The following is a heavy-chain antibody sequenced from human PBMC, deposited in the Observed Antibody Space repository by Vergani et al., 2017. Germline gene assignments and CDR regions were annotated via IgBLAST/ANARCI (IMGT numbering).Heavy chain of an antibody. Sequence: QVHLNEAGPGLVKPSQTLSLTCTVSGASITSGSFYWSWIRQPAGKGLEWIGRIHASWTKKYNPSLRSRVNLSVDTSKNHLSLKMISMTASDTAVYYCVRDSSRSDLRGVYWFDTCGQGTLVSVSS. CDR2: IHASWTK. CDR3: VRDSSRSDLRGVYWFDT. V-gene: IGHV4-61*02. D-gene: IGHD3-10*01. CDR1: GASITSGSFY. J-gene: IGHJ5*02.